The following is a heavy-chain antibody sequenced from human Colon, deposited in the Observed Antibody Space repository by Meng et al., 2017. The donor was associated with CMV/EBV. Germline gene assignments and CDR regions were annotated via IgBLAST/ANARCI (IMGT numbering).Heavy chain of an antibody. CDR2: IRWDGGSI. D-gene: IGHD2-21*01. CDR1: GFTFDDYT. Sequence: EVQLVESGGVVVQPGGSLRLSCAASGFTFDDYTMHWVRQAPGKGLEWVSLIRWDGGSIYYADSVKGRFTISRDNSRNSLYLQMNSLKTEDTAVYYCARVWRGRWFAPWGQGTLVTVSS. V-gene: IGHV3-43*01. J-gene: IGHJ5*02. CDR3: ARVWRGRWFAP.